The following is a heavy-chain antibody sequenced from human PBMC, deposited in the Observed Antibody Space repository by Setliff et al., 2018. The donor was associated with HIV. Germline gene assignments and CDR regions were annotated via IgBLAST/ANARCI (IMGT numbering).Heavy chain of an antibody. Sequence: SETLSLTCAVYGGSFSGYYWSWIRQPPGKGLEWIGEIIHSGSTNYNPSLKSRVTVSADTSKNQFSLRPNSVTAAEPAVYYCAREERCWSNRGAFDVWGLGTMGTVSS. CDR3: AREERCWSNRGAFDV. D-gene: IGHD6-13*01. V-gene: IGHV4-34*12. J-gene: IGHJ3*01. CDR1: GGSFSGYY. CDR2: IIHSGST.